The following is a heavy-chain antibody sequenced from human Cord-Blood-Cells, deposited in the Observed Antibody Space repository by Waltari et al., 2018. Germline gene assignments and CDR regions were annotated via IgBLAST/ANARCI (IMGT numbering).Heavy chain of an antibody. V-gene: IGHV6-1*01. CDR2: TYYRSKWYN. J-gene: IGHJ2*01. CDR3: ARDHCSSTSCYNYWYFDL. CDR1: GDSVPSNSAA. Sequence: QVQLQQSGPGLVKPSPTLSLTCAISGDSVPSNSAAWNWIRTSPSRGRAWLGRTYYRSKWYNDYAVSVKSRITINPDTSKNQFSLQLNSVTPEDTAVYYCARDHCSSTSCYNYWYFDLWGRGTLVTVSS. D-gene: IGHD2-2*02.